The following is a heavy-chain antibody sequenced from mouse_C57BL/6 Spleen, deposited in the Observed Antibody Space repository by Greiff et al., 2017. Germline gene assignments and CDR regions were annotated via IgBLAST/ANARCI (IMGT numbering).Heavy chain of an antibody. CDR1: GYAFSSYW. CDR2: LYPGDGDT. CDR3: VIGKRWYFGV. J-gene: IGHJ1*03. V-gene: IGHV1-80*01. Sequence: QVQLQQPGAELVKPGASVKISCKASGYAFSSYWLTWVKQRPGKGLEWIGQLYPGDGDTNYNGKFKGKAILTADKASSTAYRQLSSLTSVDSAVYFCVIGKRWYFGVGGTGPTVTVSS. D-gene: IGHD2-14*01.